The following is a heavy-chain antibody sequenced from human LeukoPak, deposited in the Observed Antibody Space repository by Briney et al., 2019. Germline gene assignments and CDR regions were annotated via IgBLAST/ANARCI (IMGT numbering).Heavy chain of an antibody. Sequence: ASVKVSCKASGYTFTGYYMHWVRQAPGQGLEWMGWINPNSGGTNYAQKFQGRVTMTRDTSISTAYMELSRLRSDDTAVYYCARVAGIAARKSFDIWGQGTMVTVSS. CDR1: GYTFTGYY. CDR2: INPNSGGT. CDR3: ARVAGIAARKSFDI. D-gene: IGHD6-6*01. J-gene: IGHJ3*02. V-gene: IGHV1-2*02.